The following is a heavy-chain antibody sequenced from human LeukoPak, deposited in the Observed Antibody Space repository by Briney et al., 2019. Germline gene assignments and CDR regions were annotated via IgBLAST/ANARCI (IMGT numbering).Heavy chain of an antibody. J-gene: IGHJ4*02. CDR2: IYYSGST. Sequence: SETLSLTCAVSGGSIDRYYWSWIRQPPGKGLEWIGYIYYSGSTNYNPSLKSRVTISVDTSKNQFSLKLSSVTAADTAVYYCARDRDYYDSGSFLGYYFDYWGQGTLVTVSS. D-gene: IGHD3-22*01. CDR3: ARDRDYYDSGSFLGYYFDY. CDR1: GGSIDRYY. V-gene: IGHV4-59*01.